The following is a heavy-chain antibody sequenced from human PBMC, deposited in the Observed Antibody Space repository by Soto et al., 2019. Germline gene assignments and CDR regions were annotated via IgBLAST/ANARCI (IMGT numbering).Heavy chain of an antibody. V-gene: IGHV4-59*01. CDR2: IYYSGST. Sequence: PSETLSLTCTVSGGSISSYYWGWIRQPPGKGLEWIGYIYYSGSTYYNPSLKSRVTISADTSKNQFSLRMNSMIAADTAVYYCARADPDASVGYWGQGTLVTVSS. D-gene: IGHD2-15*01. CDR3: ARADPDASVGY. J-gene: IGHJ4*02. CDR1: GGSISSYY.